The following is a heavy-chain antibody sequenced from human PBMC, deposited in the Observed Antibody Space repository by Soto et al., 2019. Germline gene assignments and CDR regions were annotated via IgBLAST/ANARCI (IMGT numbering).Heavy chain of an antibody. CDR1: GDSVSSGGYY. D-gene: IGHD6-19*01. V-gene: IGHV4-61*08. CDR3: ARGFSSVSMDA. Sequence: SETLSLICTVSGDSVSSGGYYWSWIRQPPGKGLEWIGYIYSSGSANYNPSLKSRVTISRDTSKNQISLKVASVTAADTAGYYCARGFSSVSMDAWGQGTTVTVSS. J-gene: IGHJ6*02. CDR2: IYSSGSA.